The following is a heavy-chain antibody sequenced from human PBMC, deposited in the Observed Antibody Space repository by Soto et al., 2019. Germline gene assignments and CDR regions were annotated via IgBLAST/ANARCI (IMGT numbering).Heavy chain of an antibody. CDR2: IYYSGST. Sequence: SETLSLTYTVSGGSISSSSYYWGWIRQPPGKGLEWIGSIYYSGSTYYNPSLKSRVTISVDTSKNQFSLKLSSVTAADTAVYYCARHAVYYSGSDHCDRIDVWGQGSTVIVSS. CDR1: GGSISSSSYY. D-gene: IGHD3-9*01. J-gene: IGHJ6*02. CDR3: ARHAVYYSGSDHCDRIDV. V-gene: IGHV4-39*01.